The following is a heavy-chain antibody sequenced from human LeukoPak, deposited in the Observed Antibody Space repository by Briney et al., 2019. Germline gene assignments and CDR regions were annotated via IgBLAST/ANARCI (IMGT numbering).Heavy chain of an antibody. CDR3: ARDVAVAEFNY. J-gene: IGHJ4*02. CDR2: ISSSSSTI. CDR1: GFTFSSYS. D-gene: IGHD6-19*01. V-gene: IGHV3-48*01. Sequence: TGGPRRLSCAASGFTFSSYSMNWVRQAPGKGLEWVSYISSSSSTIYYADSVKGRFTISRDNAKNSLYLQMNSLRAEDTAVYYCARDVAVAEFNYWGQGTLVTVSS.